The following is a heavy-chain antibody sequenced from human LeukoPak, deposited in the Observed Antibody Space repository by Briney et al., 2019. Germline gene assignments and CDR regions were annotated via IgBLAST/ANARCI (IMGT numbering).Heavy chain of an antibody. D-gene: IGHD3-10*01. Sequence: GGSLRLSCAASGFTFSSYGMHWVRQAPGKGLEWVSSISSSSSYIYYADSVKGRFTISRDNAKNSLWLQMNSLRAEDTAVYYCARDLRIWFGGLFVRGQGILVTVSS. J-gene: IGHJ4*02. CDR3: ARDLRIWFGGLFV. CDR2: ISSSSSYI. V-gene: IGHV3-21*01. CDR1: GFTFSSYG.